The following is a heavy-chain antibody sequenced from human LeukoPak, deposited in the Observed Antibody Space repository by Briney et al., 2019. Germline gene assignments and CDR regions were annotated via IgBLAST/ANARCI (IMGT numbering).Heavy chain of an antibody. V-gene: IGHV4-38-2*02. D-gene: IGHD3/OR15-3a*01. CDR1: AYSITNDNY. Sequence: SEILSLTCTVSAYSITNDNYWIWIRQSPGTGPEWIGSIDHSGTAYYNPSLKSRVTISVDTSKNQFSLKLNSVTATDTAVYYCAKEVARRTGGFDPRGQGTLVTVSS. J-gene: IGHJ5*02. CDR3: AKEVARRTGGFDP. CDR2: IDHSGTA.